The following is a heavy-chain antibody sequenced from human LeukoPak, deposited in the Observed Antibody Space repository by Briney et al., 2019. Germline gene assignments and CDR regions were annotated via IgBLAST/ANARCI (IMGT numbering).Heavy chain of an antibody. V-gene: IGHV4-4*07. CDR2: FYTSGDP. J-gene: IGHJ4*02. D-gene: IGHD3-22*01. CDR1: GVSLTAYF. CDR3: ASVDSSGYLDY. Sequence: SETLSLTCTVSGVSLTAYFWSWIRQPADKGLEWIGRFYTSGDPSYNPSLRSRVTMSVDTSKNQFSLKLTSVTAADTAVYFCASVDSSGYLDYWGQGTLVTVSS.